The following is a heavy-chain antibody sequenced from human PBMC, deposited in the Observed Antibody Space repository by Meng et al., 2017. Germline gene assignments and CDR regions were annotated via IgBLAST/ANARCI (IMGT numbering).Heavy chain of an antibody. CDR2: INTNTGNP. V-gene: IGHV7-4-1*02. CDR3: AREGRVDFDY. J-gene: IGHJ4*02. Sequence: HVELVESWGELHKPWASCRVYCKASVYTFTSYSMNWVRPAPGQGLECMGWINTNTGNPTYAQGFTGRFVFSLDTSVSTAYLQISSLKAEDTSVYYCAREGRVDFDYWGQGTLVTVSS. CDR1: VYTFTSYS. D-gene: IGHD1-26*01.